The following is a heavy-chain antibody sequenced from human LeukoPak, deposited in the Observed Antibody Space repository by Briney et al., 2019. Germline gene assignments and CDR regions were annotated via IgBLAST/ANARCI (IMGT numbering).Heavy chain of an antibody. D-gene: IGHD1-26*01. V-gene: IGHV1-69*04. CDR2: IIPILGIA. Sequence: SVEVSCKASGGTFSSYAISWVRQAPGQGLEWMGRIIPILGIANYAQKFQGRVTITADKSTSTAYMELSSLRSEDTAVYYCARDDWNSGSSPFDPWGQGTLVTVSS. CDR1: GGTFSSYA. CDR3: ARDDWNSGSSPFDP. J-gene: IGHJ5*02.